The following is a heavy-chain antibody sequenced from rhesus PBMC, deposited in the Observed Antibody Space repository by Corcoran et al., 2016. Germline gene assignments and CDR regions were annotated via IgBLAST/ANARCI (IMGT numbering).Heavy chain of an antibody. CDR2: ISGSCGST. CDR1: GGSFSGYY. CDR3: ARVESGSWNWYYFDY. V-gene: IGHV4-165*01. D-gene: IGHD6-25*01. J-gene: IGHJ4*01. Sequence: QVQLQESGPGLVKPSETLSLTCAVSGGSFSGYYWGWIRQPPGKGLEWIGVISGSCGSTDSHPSRKMRVTISTDTSKNQFSLKLSSVTAADTAVYYCARVESGSWNWYYFDYWGQGVLVTVSS.